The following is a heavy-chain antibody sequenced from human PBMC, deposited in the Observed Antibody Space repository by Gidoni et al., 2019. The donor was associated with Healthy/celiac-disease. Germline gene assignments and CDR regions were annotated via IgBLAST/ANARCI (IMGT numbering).Heavy chain of an antibody. CDR2: ISYDGSNK. J-gene: IGHJ4*02. Sequence: QVQLVESGGGVVQPGRSLRLSCAASGFTFRSYGMHWVRQAPGKGLEWVAVISYDGSNKYYADSVKGRFTISRDNSKNTLYLQMNSLRAEDTAVYYCAKGRGYDIAAAGYFDYWGQGTLVTVSS. CDR3: AKGRGYDIAAAGYFDY. CDR1: GFTFRSYG. D-gene: IGHD6-13*01. V-gene: IGHV3-30*18.